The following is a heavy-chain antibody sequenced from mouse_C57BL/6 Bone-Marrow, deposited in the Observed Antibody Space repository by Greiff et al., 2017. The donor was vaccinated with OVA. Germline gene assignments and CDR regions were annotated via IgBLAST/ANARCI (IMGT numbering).Heavy chain of an antibody. Sequence: QVRLKESGAELVKPGASVKLSCKASGYTFTEYTIHWVKQRSGQGLEWIGWFYPGSGRIKYNEKFKDKATLTADKSSSTVYMELSRLTSEDSAVYFCARHGDYYSNYVRFAYWGQGTLVTVSA. V-gene: IGHV1-62-2*01. CDR3: ARHGDYYSNYVRFAY. J-gene: IGHJ3*01. CDR1: GYTFTEYT. CDR2: FYPGSGRI. D-gene: IGHD2-5*01.